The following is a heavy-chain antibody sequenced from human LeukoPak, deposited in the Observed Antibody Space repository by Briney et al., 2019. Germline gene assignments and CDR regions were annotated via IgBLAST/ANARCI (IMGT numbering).Heavy chain of an antibody. Sequence: GGSLRLSCAASGFTFSSYSMNWVRQAPGKGLEWVSSISSSSSYIYYADSVKGRFTISRDNAKNSLYLQMNSLRAEDTAVYYCVREARGYHYTYFDYWGQGTLVTVSS. D-gene: IGHD5-18*01. CDR1: GFTFSSYS. J-gene: IGHJ4*02. CDR3: VREARGYHYTYFDY. CDR2: ISSSSSYI. V-gene: IGHV3-21*01.